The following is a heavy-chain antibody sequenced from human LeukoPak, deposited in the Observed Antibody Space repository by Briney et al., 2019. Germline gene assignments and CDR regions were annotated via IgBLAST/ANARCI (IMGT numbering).Heavy chain of an antibody. J-gene: IGHJ1*01. Sequence: LSETLSLTRTVSGGSISSYYWSWIRQPPGKGLEWIGYIYYSGSTNYNPSLKSRVTISVDTSKNQFSLKLSSVTAADTAVYYCARDYGDYSGYFQHWGQGTLVTVSS. CDR1: GGSISSYY. D-gene: IGHD4-17*01. CDR3: ARDYGDYSGYFQH. V-gene: IGHV4-59*01. CDR2: IYYSGST.